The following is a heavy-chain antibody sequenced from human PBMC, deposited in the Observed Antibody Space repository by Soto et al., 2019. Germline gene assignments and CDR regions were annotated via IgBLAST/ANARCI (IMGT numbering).Heavy chain of an antibody. J-gene: IGHJ4*02. CDR1: GFTFDHYW. V-gene: IGHV3-7*03. Sequence: EVQLVESGGGLVQPGESLRLSCAASGFTFDHYWMTWVRQAPGKGLEGVANIKEDGSEKNYVDSVKGRFTISRDNAKNSLYLQMNSQRAEDTATYYCARCGSENDYWGQGTLVTVSS. CDR2: IKEDGSEK. D-gene: IGHD5-12*01. CDR3: ARCGSENDY.